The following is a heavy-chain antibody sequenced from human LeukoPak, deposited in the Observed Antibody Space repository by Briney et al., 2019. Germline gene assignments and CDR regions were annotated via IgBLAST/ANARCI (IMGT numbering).Heavy chain of an antibody. CDR3: ARDLFVVAFDY. CDR1: GYTFSNYG. J-gene: IGHJ4*02. D-gene: IGHD2-15*01. V-gene: IGHV1-18*01. CDR2: ISAYNGST. Sequence: ASVKVSCKASGYTFSNYGITWVRQAPGQGLEWMGWISAYNGSTKYAQNLQGRVTMTTDTSTSTAYMELRSLRSDDTAVYYCARDLFVVAFDYWGQGTLVTVSS.